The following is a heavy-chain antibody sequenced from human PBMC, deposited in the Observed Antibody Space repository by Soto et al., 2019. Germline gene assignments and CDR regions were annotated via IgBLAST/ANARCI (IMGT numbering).Heavy chain of an antibody. CDR2: ISGSGGST. CDR1: GFTFSSYA. J-gene: IGHJ4*02. CDR3: AGAVVVVAAIDY. V-gene: IGHV3-23*01. Sequence: EVQLLESGGGLVQPGGSLRLSCAASGFTFSSYAMSWVRQAPGKGLEWVSAISGSGGSTYYADSVKGRFTISRDNSKNPPYLQMNSLRAEDTAVYYGAGAVVVVAAIDYWSQGSLVTVAS. D-gene: IGHD2-15*01.